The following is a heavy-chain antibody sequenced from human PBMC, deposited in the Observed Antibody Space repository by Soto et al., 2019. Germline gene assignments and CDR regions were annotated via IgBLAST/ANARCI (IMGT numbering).Heavy chain of an antibody. CDR3: ARGMDTDFDY. CDR2: ISSSSSYI. Sequence: EVQLVESGGGLLKPGGSLRLSCAASGFTFSSYSRNWVRQAPGKGLGWVSSISSSSSYIYYADSVKGRFTISRDNAKNSLYLQMNSLRAEDTAVYYCARGMDTDFDYWGQGTLVTVSS. CDR1: GFTFSSYS. V-gene: IGHV3-21*01. D-gene: IGHD5-18*01. J-gene: IGHJ4*02.